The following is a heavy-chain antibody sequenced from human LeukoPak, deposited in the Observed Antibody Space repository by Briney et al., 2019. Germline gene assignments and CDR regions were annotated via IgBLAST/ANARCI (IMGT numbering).Heavy chain of an antibody. CDR3: ARGYYGSGSFYSFNS. CDR2: IYYSGST. V-gene: IGHV4-59*01. Sequence: SETLSLTCTVSGGSISTYYWSWIRQPPGKGLEWIGYIYYSGSTNYNPSLKSRVTISVDTSKNQFSLKLNSVTAADTAVYYCARGYYGSGSFYSFNSWAQGTLVTVSS. CDR1: GGSISTYY. D-gene: IGHD3-10*01. J-gene: IGHJ5*02.